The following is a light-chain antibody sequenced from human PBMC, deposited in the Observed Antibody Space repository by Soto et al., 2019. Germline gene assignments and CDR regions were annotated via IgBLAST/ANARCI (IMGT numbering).Light chain of an antibody. CDR1: QTISSW. V-gene: IGKV3-20*01. Sequence: TQSPSTLSGSVGDRVTITCRASQTISSWLAWYQQKPGQAPRLLIYGASSRATGIPDRFSGSGSGTDFTLTISRLEPEDFAVYYCQQYGSSRFTFGPGTKVDIK. CDR2: GAS. J-gene: IGKJ3*01. CDR3: QQYGSSRFT.